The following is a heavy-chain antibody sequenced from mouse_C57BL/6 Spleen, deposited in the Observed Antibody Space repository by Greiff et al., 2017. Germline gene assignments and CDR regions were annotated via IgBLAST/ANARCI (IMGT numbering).Heavy chain of an antibody. CDR2: LYPSDSEP. CDR1: GYTFTSHW. Sequence: QVQLQQPGAELVRPGSSVKLSCKASGYTFTSHWMDWVKQRPGQGLEWIGNLYPSDSEPHYNQKFKDKATLTVDKSSSTAYMQLSSLTSEDSAVYYCARSGYGNSAWLAYWGQGTLVTVSA. J-gene: IGHJ3*01. V-gene: IGHV1-61*01. D-gene: IGHD2-1*01. CDR3: ARSGYGNSAWLAY.